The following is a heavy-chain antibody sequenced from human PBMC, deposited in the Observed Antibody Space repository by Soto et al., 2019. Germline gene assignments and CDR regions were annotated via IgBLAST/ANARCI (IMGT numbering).Heavy chain of an antibody. V-gene: IGHV1-69*02. Sequence: QVQLVQSGAEVKKPGSSVKVSCKASGGTFSSYTISWVRQAPGQGLEWMGRIIPILGIANYAQKFQGRVTITADKSTSTAYMELSSLRSEDTAVYYCASENWNDVLSDYGMDVWGQGTTVTVSS. CDR2: IIPILGIA. J-gene: IGHJ6*02. CDR3: ASENWNDVLSDYGMDV. D-gene: IGHD1-1*01. CDR1: GGTFSSYT.